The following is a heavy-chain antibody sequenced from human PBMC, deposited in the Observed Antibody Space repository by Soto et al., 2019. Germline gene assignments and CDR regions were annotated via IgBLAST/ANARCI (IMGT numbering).Heavy chain of an antibody. CDR3: SRNPYGSGLFDP. J-gene: IGHJ5*02. V-gene: IGHV1-8*01. CDR1: GYTFTSYD. Sequence: ASVKVSCKASGYTFTSYDINWMRQSTGQGLEWMGWMTPNSGNTGYAQKFQGRVTLTRDTSIGTAYMELSSLKTEDTAVYYCSRNPYGSGLFDPWGQGTLVTVSS. CDR2: MTPNSGNT. D-gene: IGHD6-19*01.